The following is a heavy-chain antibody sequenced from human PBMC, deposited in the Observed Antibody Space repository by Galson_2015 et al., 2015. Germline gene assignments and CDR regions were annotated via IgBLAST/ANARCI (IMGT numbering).Heavy chain of an antibody. D-gene: IGHD6-13*01. CDR1: GFTFSSYG. V-gene: IGHV3-30*18. CDR3: AKGYSSSWASSPFDY. Sequence: SLRLSCAASGFTFSSYGMHWVRQAPGKGLEWVAVISYDGSNKYYADSVKGRFTISRDNSKNTLYLQMNSLRAEDTAVYYCAKGYSSSWASSPFDYWGQGTLVTVSS. CDR2: ISYDGSNK. J-gene: IGHJ4*02.